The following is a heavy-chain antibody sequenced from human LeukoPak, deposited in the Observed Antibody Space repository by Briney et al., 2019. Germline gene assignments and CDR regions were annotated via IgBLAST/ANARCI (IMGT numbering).Heavy chain of an antibody. Sequence: GSSVKVSCKASGGTFSSYTISWVRQAPGQGLEWMGRIIPILGIANYAQKFQGRVTITADKSTSTAYMELGSLRSEDTAVYYCATTSTGGYFYYYYMDVWGKGTTATVSS. D-gene: IGHD7-27*01. V-gene: IGHV1-69*02. CDR2: IIPILGIA. CDR3: ATTSTGGYFYYYYMDV. CDR1: GGTFSSYT. J-gene: IGHJ6*03.